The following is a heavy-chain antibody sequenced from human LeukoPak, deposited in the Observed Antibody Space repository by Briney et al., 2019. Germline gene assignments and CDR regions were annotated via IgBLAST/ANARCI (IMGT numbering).Heavy chain of an antibody. Sequence: SETLSLTCTVSGGSISSYYWSWIRQPPGKGLEWIGYIYYRGSTNYNPPLKSRVTISVDTSKNQFSLKLSSVTAADTAVYYCARHDSSGWYSFDYWGQGTLVTVSS. D-gene: IGHD6-19*01. J-gene: IGHJ4*02. V-gene: IGHV4-59*08. CDR2: IYYRGST. CDR3: ARHDSSGWYSFDY. CDR1: GGSISSYY.